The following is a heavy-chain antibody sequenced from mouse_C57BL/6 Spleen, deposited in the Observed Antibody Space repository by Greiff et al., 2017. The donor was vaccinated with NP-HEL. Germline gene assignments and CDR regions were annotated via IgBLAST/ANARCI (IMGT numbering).Heavy chain of an antibody. Sequence: VQLQQSGAELAKPGASVKLSCTASGYTFNSYWMHWVKQRPGQGLEWIGYINPSSGYTKYNQKFKDKATLTADKSSSTAYMQLSSLTYEDSAVYYFASWESDGAMDYWGQGTSVTVSS. CDR2: INPSSGYT. CDR1: GYTFNSYW. D-gene: IGHD4-1*01. J-gene: IGHJ4*01. V-gene: IGHV1-7*01. CDR3: ASWESDGAMDY.